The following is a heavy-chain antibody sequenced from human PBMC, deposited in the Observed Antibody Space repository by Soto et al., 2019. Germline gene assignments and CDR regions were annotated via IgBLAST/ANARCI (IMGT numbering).Heavy chain of an antibody. Sequence: GGSLRLSCSASGFTFSIYAMHWVRQAPGKGLEYVSSISTNGGSTHYADSVRGRFTISRDNSKNTQYLQMSSLRADDTAVYYCVKGEYYYDSSGYYPFDYWGQGT. D-gene: IGHD3-22*01. CDR2: ISTNGGST. V-gene: IGHV3-64D*06. CDR1: GFTFSIYA. CDR3: VKGEYYYDSSGYYPFDY. J-gene: IGHJ4*02.